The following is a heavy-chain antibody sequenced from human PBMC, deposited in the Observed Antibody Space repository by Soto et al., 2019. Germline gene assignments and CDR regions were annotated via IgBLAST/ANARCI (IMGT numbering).Heavy chain of an antibody. D-gene: IGHD3-16*01. CDR2: INPNSGGT. CDR1: GYTFTGYY. Sequence: ASVKVSCKASGYTFTGYYMHWVRQAPGQGLEWMGWINPNSGGTNYAQKFQGRVTMTRGTSISTAYMELSRLRSGDTAVYYCARDDLYGAHAFDIGGQGTMVTVS. J-gene: IGHJ3*02. V-gene: IGHV1-2*02. CDR3: ARDDLYGAHAFDI.